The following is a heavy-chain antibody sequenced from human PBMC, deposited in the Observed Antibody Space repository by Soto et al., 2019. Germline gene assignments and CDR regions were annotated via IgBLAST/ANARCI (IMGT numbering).Heavy chain of an antibody. CDR2: INHSGST. V-gene: IGHV4-34*01. CDR3: ASTRPTYLDARGYYS. D-gene: IGHD3-22*01. CDR1: SGSFSGYF. Sequence: SETLSLTCAVYSGSFSGYFCSWIRQPPGKGLEWIGEINHSGSTNYNPSLKSRVTLSVDTSKNQFSLKLSSVTAADTAVYYCASTRPTYLDARGYYS. J-gene: IGHJ5*01.